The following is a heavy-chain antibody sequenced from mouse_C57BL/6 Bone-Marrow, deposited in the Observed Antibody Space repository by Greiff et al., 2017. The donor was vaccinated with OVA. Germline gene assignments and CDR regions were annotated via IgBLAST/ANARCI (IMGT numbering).Heavy chain of an antibody. Sequence: VMLVESGAELVRPGASVKLSCKASGYTFTDYYINWVKQRPGQGLEWIARIYPGSGNTYYNEKFKGKATLTAEKSSSTAYMQLSSLTSEDSAVYFCARRGFGYYGSSYYAMDYWGQGTSVTVSS. V-gene: IGHV1-76*01. CDR3: ARRGFGYYGSSYYAMDY. CDR1: GYTFTDYY. J-gene: IGHJ4*01. CDR2: IYPGSGNT. D-gene: IGHD1-1*01.